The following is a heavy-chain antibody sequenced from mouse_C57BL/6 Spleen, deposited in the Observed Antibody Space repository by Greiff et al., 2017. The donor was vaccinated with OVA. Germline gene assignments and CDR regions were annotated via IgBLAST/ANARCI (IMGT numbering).Heavy chain of an antibody. Sequence: EVQRVESGGGLVKPGGSLKLSCAASGFTFSSYAMSWVRQTPEKRLEWVATISDGGSYTYYPDNVKGRFTISRDNAKNNLYLQMSHLKSEDTAMYYCARVSDSHWYFDVWGTGTTVTVSS. CDR2: ISDGGSYT. V-gene: IGHV5-4*01. CDR3: ARVSDSHWYFDV. J-gene: IGHJ1*03. CDR1: GFTFSSYA. D-gene: IGHD2-4*01.